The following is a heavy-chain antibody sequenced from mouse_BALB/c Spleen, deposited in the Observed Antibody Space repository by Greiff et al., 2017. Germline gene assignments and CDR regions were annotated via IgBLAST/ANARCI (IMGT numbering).Heavy chain of an antibody. V-gene: IGHV2-9*02. CDR3: ARDPDYYAMDY. J-gene: IGHJ4*01. CDR1: GFSLTSYG. CDR2: IWAGGST. Sequence: VKLMESGPGLVAPSQSLSITCTVSGFSLTSYGVHWVRQPPGKGLEWLGVIWAGGSTNYNSALMSRLSISKDHSKSQVFLKMNSLQTDDTAMYYCARDPDYYAMDYWGQGTSVTVSS.